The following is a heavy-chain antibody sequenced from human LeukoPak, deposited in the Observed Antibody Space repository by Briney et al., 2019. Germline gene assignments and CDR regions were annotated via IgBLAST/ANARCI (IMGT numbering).Heavy chain of an antibody. CDR1: GFTYSIYW. Sequence: GGSLRLSCAASGFTYSIYWMSWVRQAPGKGLEWVANIEQDGSEKYYVDSVKGRFSISRDNAKNSLYLQMNSLTAEDTAVYHCARDLVRGYSYGPSSDDPWGQGTLVTVSS. J-gene: IGHJ5*02. V-gene: IGHV3-7*01. CDR3: ARDLVRGYSYGPSSDDP. D-gene: IGHD5-18*01. CDR2: IEQDGSEK.